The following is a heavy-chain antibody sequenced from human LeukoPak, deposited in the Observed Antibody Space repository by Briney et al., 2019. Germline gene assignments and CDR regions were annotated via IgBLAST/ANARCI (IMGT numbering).Heavy chain of an antibody. J-gene: IGHJ3*02. CDR2: ISGSGGST. D-gene: IGHD6-19*01. CDR3: AKDRSGLYGSFAFDI. Sequence: GGSLRLSCAASGFTFSSYAMSWVRQPPGRGLEWGSAISGSGGSTYYAASVEGRFTFSRDNSKTTLYLQMNILGAEATVVYYCAKDRSGLYGSFAFDIWGQGTMVTVSS. V-gene: IGHV3-23*01. CDR1: GFTFSSYA.